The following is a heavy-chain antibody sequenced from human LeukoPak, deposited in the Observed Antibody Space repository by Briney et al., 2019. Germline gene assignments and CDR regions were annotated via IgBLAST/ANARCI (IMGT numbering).Heavy chain of an antibody. V-gene: IGHV3-21*01. CDR3: ARAQRGYSGYGFDY. CDR2: ISSSSSYI. CDR1: GFTFSSYS. Sequence: GGSLRLSCAASGFTFSSYSMNWVRQAPGKGLEWVSSISSSSSYIYYADSVKGRFTISRNNAKNSLYLQMNSLRAEDTAVYYCARAQRGYSGYGFDYWGQGTLVTVSS. J-gene: IGHJ4*02. D-gene: IGHD5-12*01.